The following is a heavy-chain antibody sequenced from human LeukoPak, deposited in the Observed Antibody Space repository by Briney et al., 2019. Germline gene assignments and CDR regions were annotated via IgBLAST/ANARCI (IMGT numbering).Heavy chain of an antibody. D-gene: IGHD5-24*01. J-gene: IGHJ4*02. V-gene: IGHV4-34*01. CDR1: GGSFSGYY. Sequence: NPSETLSLTCAVYGGSFSGYYWSWIRQPPGKGLEWIGEINHSGSTNYNPSLKSRVTISVDTSKNQFSLKLSSVTAADTAVYYCATSYGYNYPYYFDYWGQGTLVTVSS. CDR2: INHSGST. CDR3: ATSYGYNYPYYFDY.